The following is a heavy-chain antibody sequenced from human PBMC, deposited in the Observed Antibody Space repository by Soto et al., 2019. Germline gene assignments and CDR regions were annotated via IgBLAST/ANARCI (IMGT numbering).Heavy chain of an antibody. D-gene: IGHD7-27*01. CDR1: GGSISGYY. CDR3: ARGPSGDKVHY. V-gene: IGHV4-4*09. J-gene: IGHJ4*02. Sequence: SETLSLTCTVSGGSISGYYWSWIRQPPGEGLEWIGHIHDSGSTYSNPSLRSQVAISLDTSKNHFSLTLSSVTAADTAVYYCARGPSGDKVHYWGQGALVTVSS. CDR2: IHDSGST.